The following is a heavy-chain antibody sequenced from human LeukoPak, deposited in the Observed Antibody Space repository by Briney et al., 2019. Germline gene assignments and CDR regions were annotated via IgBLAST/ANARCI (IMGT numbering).Heavy chain of an antibody. CDR2: IRYDGSNK. D-gene: IGHD2-2*02. CDR3: ANVGCSSTSCYNY. CDR1: GFTFSSYG. J-gene: IGHJ4*02. Sequence: GGSLRLSCAASGFTFSSYGMHWVRQAPGKGLEWVAFIRYDGSNKYYADSVKGRFTISRDNSKNTLYLQMNSLRAEDTAVYYCANVGCSSTSCYNYWGQGTLVTVSS. V-gene: IGHV3-30*02.